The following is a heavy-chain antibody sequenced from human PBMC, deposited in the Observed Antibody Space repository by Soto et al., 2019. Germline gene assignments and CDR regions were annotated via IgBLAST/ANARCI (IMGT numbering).Heavy chain of an antibody. D-gene: IGHD4-4*01. V-gene: IGHV1-2*04. CDR3: VRDGGMATVPTLDFDY. CDR2: INPNSGGT. CDR1: GYTFTGYY. Sequence: ASVKVSCKASGYTFTGYYIHWVRQAPGQGLEWMGWINPNSGGTNYAQKFQGWVTMTRDTSISTAYMELSRLRSDDTAVYYCVRDGGMATVPTLDFDYWGEGTLVTVSS. J-gene: IGHJ4*02.